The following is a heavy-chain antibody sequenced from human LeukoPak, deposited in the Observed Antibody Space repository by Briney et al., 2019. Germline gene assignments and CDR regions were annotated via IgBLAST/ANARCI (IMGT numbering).Heavy chain of an antibody. CDR3: ARDQYGPAARGGTVTTGVDY. Sequence: PGGSLRLSCAASGFTFSSYSMNWVRQAPGKGLEWVSSISSSSSYIYYADSVKGRFTISRDNAKNSLYLQMNSLRAEDTAVYYCARDQYGPAARGGTVTTGVDYWGQGTLVTVSS. CDR1: GFTFSSYS. D-gene: IGHD2-2*01. J-gene: IGHJ4*02. V-gene: IGHV3-21*01. CDR2: ISSSSSYI.